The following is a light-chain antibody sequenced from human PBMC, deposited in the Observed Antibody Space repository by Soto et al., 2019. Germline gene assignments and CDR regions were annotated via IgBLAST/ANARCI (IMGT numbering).Light chain of an antibody. V-gene: IGKV1-39*01. CDR3: QQSYSTPLT. Sequence: DIQMTQSPSSMSASVGDRVTLTCQASQDISNYLNWYQQKPGKAPKLLIYAASSLQSGVPSRFSGSGSGTDFTLTISSLQPEDFATYYCQQSYSTPLTFGGGTKGDIK. CDR1: QDISNY. CDR2: AAS. J-gene: IGKJ4*01.